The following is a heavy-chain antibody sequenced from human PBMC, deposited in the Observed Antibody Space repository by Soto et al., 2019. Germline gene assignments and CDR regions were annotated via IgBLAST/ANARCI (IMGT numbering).Heavy chain of an antibody. CDR1: GYTFTSYG. J-gene: IGHJ6*02. CDR2: ISAYNGNT. Sequence: ASVKVSCKASGYTFTSYGISWVRQAPGQGLEWMGWISAYNGNTNYAQKLQGRVTMTTDTSTSTAYMELRSLRSDDTAVYYCAXDRSSGWYGYYYYGMDVWGQGTTVTVSS. V-gene: IGHV1-18*01. D-gene: IGHD6-19*01. CDR3: AXDRSSGWYGYYYYGMDV.